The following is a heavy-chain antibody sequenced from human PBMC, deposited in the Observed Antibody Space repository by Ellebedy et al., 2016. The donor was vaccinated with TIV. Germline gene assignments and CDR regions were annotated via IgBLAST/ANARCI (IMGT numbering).Heavy chain of an antibody. D-gene: IGHD6-19*01. CDR2: INHSGST. Sequence: SETLSLXCAVYGGSFSGYYWTWIRQPPGKGLEWIGEINHSGSTNYNPSLKSRFTISVDTSKNQFSLKLSSVTAADTAVYYCARVGVANTLDYWGQGTLVTVSS. J-gene: IGHJ4*02. V-gene: IGHV4-34*01. CDR1: GGSFSGYY. CDR3: ARVGVANTLDY.